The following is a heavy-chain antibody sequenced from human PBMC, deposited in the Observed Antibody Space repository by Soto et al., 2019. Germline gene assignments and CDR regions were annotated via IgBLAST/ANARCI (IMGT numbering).Heavy chain of an antibody. CDR3: TRREWMTTVHVPHY. CDR1: GFTAGGNA. J-gene: IGHJ4*02. Sequence: GGYLRLSCTDAGFTAGGNAMSWLRQAPGKGLAWEGLIRSNAYGGTTEYAATVKGRFTISRDDSKSIAYLQMNSLKAEDTAANYCTRREWMTTVHVPHYWGQGELVNVSS. CDR2: IRSNAYGGTT. D-gene: IGHD4-17*01. V-gene: IGHV3-49*03.